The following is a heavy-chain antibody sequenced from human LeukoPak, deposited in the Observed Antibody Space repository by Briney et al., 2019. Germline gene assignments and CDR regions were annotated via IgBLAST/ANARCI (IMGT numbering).Heavy chain of an antibody. Sequence: PGGSLRLSCAASGFTFDDYTMHWVRQAPGKGLEWVSLIDWDGVGTYYADSVKGRFTISRDNSKNTLYLQMNSLRAEDTAVYYCAKRRGSGSYYKGAIDYWGQGTLVTVSS. J-gene: IGHJ4*02. V-gene: IGHV3-43*01. CDR3: AKRRGSGSYYKGAIDY. CDR2: IDWDGVGT. D-gene: IGHD3-10*01. CDR1: GFTFDDYT.